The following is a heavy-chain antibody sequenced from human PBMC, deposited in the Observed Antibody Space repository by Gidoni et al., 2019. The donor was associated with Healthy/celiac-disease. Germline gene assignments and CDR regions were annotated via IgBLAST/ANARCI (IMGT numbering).Heavy chain of an antibody. J-gene: IGHJ4*02. CDR1: GFTFSSYA. Sequence: QVQLVESGGGVVQPGRSLRLSCAASGFTFSSYAMHWVRQAPGKGLEWVAVISYDGSNKYYADSVKGRFTISRDNSKNTLYLQMNSLRAEDTAVYYCASTSSNGNSPFDYWGQGTLVTVSS. CDR3: ASTSSNGNSPFDY. V-gene: IGHV3-30-3*01. D-gene: IGHD2-8*01. CDR2: ISYDGSNK.